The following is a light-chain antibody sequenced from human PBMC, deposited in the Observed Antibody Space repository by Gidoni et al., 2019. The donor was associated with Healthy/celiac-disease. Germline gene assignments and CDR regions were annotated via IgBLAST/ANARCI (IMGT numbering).Light chain of an antibody. J-gene: IGKJ4*01. Sequence: DIQMTQSPSSLSASVGDRVTITCQASQDISNYLNWYQQKPGKAPKLLIYDASNLETGAPSRFSGSGSGTDFTFTISSLQPEDIATYYCQQYDNLPMTLNVGGGTRVEIK. CDR1: QDISNY. CDR2: DAS. CDR3: QQYDNLPMTLN. V-gene: IGKV1-33*01.